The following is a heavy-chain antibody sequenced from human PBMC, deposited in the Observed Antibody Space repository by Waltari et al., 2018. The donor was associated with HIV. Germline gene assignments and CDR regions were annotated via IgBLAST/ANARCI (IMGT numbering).Heavy chain of an antibody. CDR3: ARGRWGKIVVVPYYYYYGMDV. V-gene: IGHV4-34*01. J-gene: IGHJ6*02. CDR2: INHSGST. CDR1: GGSFSGYY. Sequence: QVQLQQWGAGLLKPSETLSLTCAVYGGSFSGYYWSWIRQPPGKGLEWIGEINHSGSTNYDPSLKSRVTISVDTSKNQFSLKLSSVTAADTAVYYCARGRWGKIVVVPYYYYYGMDVWGQGTTVTVSS. D-gene: IGHD2-2*01.